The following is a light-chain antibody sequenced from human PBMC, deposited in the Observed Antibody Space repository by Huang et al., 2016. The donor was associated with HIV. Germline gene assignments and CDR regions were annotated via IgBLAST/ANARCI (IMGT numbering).Light chain of an antibody. CDR3: QQYNEWPPWT. Sequence: EIVMTQSPATLSVSPGERVTLSCRASQSVVTNLAWYQQRPGHPPKLLIYGASTRAPTSPDRFSGRGSGTEFTLTISSLYSEDCAIYYCQQYNEWPPWTFGQGTKVEIK. CDR2: GAS. V-gene: IGKV3-15*01. CDR1: QSVVTN. J-gene: IGKJ1*01.